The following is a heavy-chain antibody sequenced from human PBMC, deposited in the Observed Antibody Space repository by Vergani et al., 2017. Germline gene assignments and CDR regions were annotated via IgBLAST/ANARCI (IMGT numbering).Heavy chain of an antibody. CDR2: ISGSGGST. D-gene: IGHD3-22*01. Sequence: EVQLVESGGGLVQPGGSLRLSCAASGFTFSSYAMSWVRQAPGKGLEWVSAISGSGGSTYYADSVKGRFTISRDNSKNTLYLQMNSLRAEDTAVYYCAKDPTHYYDSSGYYTVDYWGQGTLVTVSS. J-gene: IGHJ4*02. CDR1: GFTFSSYA. CDR3: AKDPTHYYDSSGYYTVDY. V-gene: IGHV3-23*04.